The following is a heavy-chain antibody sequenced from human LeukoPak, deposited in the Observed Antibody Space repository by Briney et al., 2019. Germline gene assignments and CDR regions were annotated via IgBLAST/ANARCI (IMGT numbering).Heavy chain of an antibody. CDR3: TRHGGRDYYDSSEDAFDI. V-gene: IGHV3-73*01. J-gene: IGHJ3*02. D-gene: IGHD3-22*01. CDR2: IRSKTHTYAT. Sequence: GGSLRLSCAASGFTFSGSAMHWVRQASGKGLEWVGRIRSKTHTYATAYAASVKGRSTIPRDDSKNTAYLQMNSLKTEDTAVYYCTRHGGRDYYDSSEDAFDIWGQGTMVTVSS. CDR1: GFTFSGSA.